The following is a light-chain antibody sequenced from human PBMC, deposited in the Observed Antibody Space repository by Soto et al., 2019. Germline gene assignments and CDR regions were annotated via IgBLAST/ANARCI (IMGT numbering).Light chain of an antibody. CDR1: QSVSSSY. CDR3: QQYGSSPVT. CDR2: GAS. J-gene: IGKJ1*01. Sequence: EIVLTQSPGTLSLSPGERATLSCRASQSVSSSYLAWYQQKPGQAPRLLIYGASSRATGIPDRFSGSESGTDFTLTISRLEPEDFAVYYCQQYGSSPVTFGQGTKVESK. V-gene: IGKV3-20*01.